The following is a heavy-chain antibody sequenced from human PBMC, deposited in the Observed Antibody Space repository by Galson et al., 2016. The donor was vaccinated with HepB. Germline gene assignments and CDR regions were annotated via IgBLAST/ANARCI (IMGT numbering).Heavy chain of an antibody. D-gene: IGHD3-10*02. CDR3: ARDALPVRGNIWFDP. CDR2: INPSDGRT. Sequence: SVKVSCKASGYIFTSYYIHWVRQAPGQGPEWMGVINPSDGRTRFAQRFQGRVTMTSDTSTTTVYMELSSLRSEDTAVYYCARDALPVRGNIWFDPWGQGTLVIVSS. CDR1: GYIFTSYY. J-gene: IGHJ5*02. V-gene: IGHV1-46*01.